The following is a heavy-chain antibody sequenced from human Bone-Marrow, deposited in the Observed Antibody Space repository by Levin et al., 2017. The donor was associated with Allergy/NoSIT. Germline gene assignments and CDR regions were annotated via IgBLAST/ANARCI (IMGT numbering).Heavy chain of an antibody. CDR3: ATVDMLSGWFDP. CDR1: GYTLTELS. CDR2: FDPEDGET. Sequence: ASVKVSCKVSGYTLTELSMHWVRQAPGKGLEWMGGFDPEDGETIYAQKFQGRVTMTEDTSTDTAYMELSSLRSEDTAVYYCATVDMLSGWFDPWGQGTLVTVSS. V-gene: IGHV1-24*01. J-gene: IGHJ5*02. D-gene: IGHD3-9*01.